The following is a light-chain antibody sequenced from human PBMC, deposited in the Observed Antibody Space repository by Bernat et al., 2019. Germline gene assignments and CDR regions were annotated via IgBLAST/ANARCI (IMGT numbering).Light chain of an antibody. CDR1: SSDVGSYNY. CDR3: SSYTSSSTLPYV. Sequence: QSALTQPASVSGSPGQSITISCTGTSSDVGSYNYVSWYQQHPGQAPKLMIYDVSNRPSGVSNRFSGSKSGSTASLTISGLQAEDEADYYCSSYTSSSTLPYVFGTGTKVTVL. CDR2: DVS. J-gene: IGLJ1*01. V-gene: IGLV2-14*03.